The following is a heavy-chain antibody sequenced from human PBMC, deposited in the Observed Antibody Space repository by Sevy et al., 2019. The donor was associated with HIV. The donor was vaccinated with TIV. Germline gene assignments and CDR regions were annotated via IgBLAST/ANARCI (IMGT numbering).Heavy chain of an antibody. D-gene: IGHD6-19*01. CDR3: AGRAIAVAGRDAFDI. V-gene: IGHV4-39*01. CDR2: ISGTGST. Sequence: SETLSLTCTVSGGSITRSNYYWGWIRQPPGKGLEWVGSISGTGSTYYNPSLKSRVTIYRDTSKNQFSLKLNSVTVADTTIYYCAGRAIAVAGRDAFDIWGQGTLVTVSS. CDR1: GGSITRSNYY. J-gene: IGHJ3*02.